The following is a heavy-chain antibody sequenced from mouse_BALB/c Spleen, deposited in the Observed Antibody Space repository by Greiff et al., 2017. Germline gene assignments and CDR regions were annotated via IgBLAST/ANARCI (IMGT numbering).Heavy chain of an antibody. CDR1: GFTFSSYT. J-gene: IGHJ3*01. D-gene: IGHD3-1*01. CDR2: ISNGGGST. Sequence: EVQLVESGGGLVQPGGSLKLSCAASGFTFSSYTMSWVRQTPEKRLEWVAYISNGGGSTYYPDTVKGRFTISRDNAKNTLYLQMSSLKSEDTAMYYCARGLFAYWGQGTLVTVSA. CDR3: ARGLFAY. V-gene: IGHV5-12-2*01.